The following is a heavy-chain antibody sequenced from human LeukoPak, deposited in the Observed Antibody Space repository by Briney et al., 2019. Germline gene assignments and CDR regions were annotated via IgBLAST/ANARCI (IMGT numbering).Heavy chain of an antibody. V-gene: IGHV2-5*01. CDR3: AHSNPRYRYFDL. CDR2: IYWNDDK. D-gene: IGHD2-8*01. Sequence: SGATLVIPTQTFILTCCFSGFLLSTSGVGVGWVRQPPGKAREWLALIYWNDDKRYSPSLKSRLTITKDTSKNPVVLTRTNMDPVDTATYYCAHSNPRYRYFDLSGRGTLVTVSS. CDR1: GFLLSTSGVG. J-gene: IGHJ2*01.